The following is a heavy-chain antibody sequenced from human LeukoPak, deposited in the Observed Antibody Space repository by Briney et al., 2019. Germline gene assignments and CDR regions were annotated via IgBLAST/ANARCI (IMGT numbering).Heavy chain of an antibody. D-gene: IGHD3-22*01. J-gene: IGHJ4*02. V-gene: IGHV3-7*03. CDR3: ATSADSSGND. Sequence: GGSLRLSCAASGFTFSNYWMSWVRQAPGKGLEWVANIKGDGSYKYYVDSVKGRFTISRDNAKSSVYLQMNTLRAEDTAVYYCATSADSSGNDWGQGTLVTVSS. CDR1: GFTFSNYW. CDR2: IKGDGSYK.